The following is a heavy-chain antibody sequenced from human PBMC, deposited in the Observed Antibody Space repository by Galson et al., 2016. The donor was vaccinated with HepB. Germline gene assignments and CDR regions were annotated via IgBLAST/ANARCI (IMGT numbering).Heavy chain of an antibody. CDR1: GYTFTDYW. CDR3: ARVMGQWLPDF. CDR2: TYPRESDT. V-gene: IGHV5-51*01. Sequence: QYGAEVTKPGESPKISCETSGYTFTDYWIGWVRQLPGKGLEWMGITYPRESDTRNSTSFHGPVTISADKSISTLYLHWSSLKATDTAMYYFARVMGQWLPDFWVQGTLVTVSS. D-gene: IGHD6-19*01. J-gene: IGHJ4*02.